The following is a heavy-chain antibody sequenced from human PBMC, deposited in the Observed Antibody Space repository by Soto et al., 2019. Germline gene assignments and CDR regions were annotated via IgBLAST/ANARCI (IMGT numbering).Heavy chain of an antibody. CDR2: NDSGGSI. D-gene: IGHD2-15*01. CDR1: GFTVSSKY. CDR3: TRDDVQCSGGSSYVIPMDV. V-gene: IGHV3-66*01. Sequence: ESVGGLVQPGGSLRLSCAASGFTVSSKYMSWARQAPGTGLEWVSLNDSGGSISSADSVKGRFTISRDNSENTLYLQVSILGVEDTAVASCTRDDVQCSGGSSYVIPMDVWGKGATVSVSS. J-gene: IGHJ6*03.